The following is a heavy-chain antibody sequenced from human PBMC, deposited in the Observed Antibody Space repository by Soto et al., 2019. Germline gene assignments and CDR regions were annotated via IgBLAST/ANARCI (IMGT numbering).Heavy chain of an antibody. J-gene: IGHJ1*01. Sequence: QVQLVQSGAEVKKPGSSVKVSCKASGGTFSSYTISWVRQAPGQGLEWMGRIIPILGIANYAQKFQGRVTITEDKYTSKTYMELSSLRSEDTAVYYCARGLGYCSSTSCSRAEYFQNWGQGTLVTVSS. CDR3: ARGLGYCSSTSCSRAEYFQN. CDR2: IIPILGIA. V-gene: IGHV1-69*02. D-gene: IGHD2-2*01. CDR1: GGTFSSYT.